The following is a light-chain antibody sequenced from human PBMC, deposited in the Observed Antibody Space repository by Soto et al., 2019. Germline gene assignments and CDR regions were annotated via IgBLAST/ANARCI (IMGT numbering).Light chain of an antibody. J-gene: IGKJ1*01. CDR3: QHYGTSPST. Sequence: DTVLTQSPGTLSLTSGERATLSCRASQSISGTYLAWYQQKPGQAPRLLIYSASTRATGIPDRFSGSGSGTDFTLTISRLEPEDFAVYYCQHYGTSPSTFGRGTRWIS. CDR1: QSISGTY. CDR2: SAS. V-gene: IGKV3-20*01.